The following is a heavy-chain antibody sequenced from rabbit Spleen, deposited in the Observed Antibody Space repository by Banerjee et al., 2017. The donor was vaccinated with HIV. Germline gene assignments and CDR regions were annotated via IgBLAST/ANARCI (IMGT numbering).Heavy chain of an antibody. CDR1: GVSFSSSSY. CDR3: ARTTYGYDDYADLYYAAMDL. V-gene: IGHV1S45*01. CDR2: IDAGSSGFT. J-gene: IGHJ6*01. Sequence: QEQLVESGGGLVQPEGSLTLTCTASGVSFSSSSYVCWVRQAPGKGLEWIACIDAGSSGFTYFATWAKGRFTCSKSSSTTVTLQMTRLTAADTATYFCARTTYGYDDYADLYYAAMDLWGQGTLVTVS. D-gene: IGHD6-1*01.